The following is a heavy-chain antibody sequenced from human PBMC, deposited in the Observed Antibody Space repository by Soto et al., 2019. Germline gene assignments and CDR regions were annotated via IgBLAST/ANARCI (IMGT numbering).Heavy chain of an antibody. CDR3: ARGIAAAGVSWYFDL. Sequence: QVQLVQSGAEVKKPGSSVKVSCKASGGTFSSYAISWVRQAPGQGLEWMGGIIPIFGTANYAQKFQGRVTITADESTRTAYMERSSLRSEDTDVYYCARGIAAAGVSWYFDLWGRGTLVAVSS. D-gene: IGHD6-13*01. J-gene: IGHJ2*01. V-gene: IGHV1-69*12. CDR2: IIPIFGTA. CDR1: GGTFSSYA.